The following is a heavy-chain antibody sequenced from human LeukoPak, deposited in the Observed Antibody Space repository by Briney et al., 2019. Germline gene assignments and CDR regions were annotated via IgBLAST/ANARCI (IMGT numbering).Heavy chain of an antibody. CDR1: GFTFSNYA. J-gene: IGHJ4*02. V-gene: IGHV3-23*01. CDR2: ISASGGSR. Sequence: PGKSLRLSCAASGFTFSNYAMNWVRQAPGKGPEWVSAISASGGSRFYTDSVKGRFTISRDNSKDTLFLQMNILTVEDTAVYYCAKEMESSTWYIDFWGQGTLVSVSS. D-gene: IGHD6-13*01. CDR3: AKEMESSTWYIDF.